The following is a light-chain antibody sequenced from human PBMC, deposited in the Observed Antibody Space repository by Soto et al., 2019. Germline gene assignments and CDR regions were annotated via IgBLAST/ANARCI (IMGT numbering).Light chain of an antibody. CDR3: QQSYTIPRT. CDR1: QSIVSY. V-gene: IGKV1-39*01. CDR2: AAS. Sequence: DIQMTQSPSSLSASVGDTVTITCRASQSIVSYLNWYQQKPGKAPKLLIYAASSLQSGVPSRFSGSGSGTDFTLTISSLQPEDFATYYCQQSYTIPRTFAQGTKVEIK. J-gene: IGKJ1*01.